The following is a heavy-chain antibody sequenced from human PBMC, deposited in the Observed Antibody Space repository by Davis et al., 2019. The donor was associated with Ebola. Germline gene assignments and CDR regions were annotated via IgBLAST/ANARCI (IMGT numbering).Heavy chain of an antibody. CDR2: IYSGGST. D-gene: IGHD1-1*01. CDR1: GFTVSSNY. Sequence: GESLKISCAASGFTVSSNYMSWVRQAPGKGLEWVSVIYSGGSTYYADSVKGRFTISRDNSKNTLYLQMNSLRAEDTAVYYCARYPTIDYWGQGTLVTVSS. V-gene: IGHV3-66*01. CDR3: ARYPTIDY. J-gene: IGHJ4*02.